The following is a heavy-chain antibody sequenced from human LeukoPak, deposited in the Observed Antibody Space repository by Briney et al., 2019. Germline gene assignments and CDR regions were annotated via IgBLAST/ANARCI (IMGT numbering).Heavy chain of an antibody. V-gene: IGHV4-30-2*01. CDR1: GGSISSGGYS. CDR2: IYHSGST. CDR3: ARGHTSARPRISGGTYFDY. Sequence: SETLSLTCAVSGGSISSGGYSWSWIRQPPGKGLEWIGYIYHSGSTYYNPSLKSRVTISVDRSKNQFSLKLSSVTAADTAVYYCARGHTSARPRISGGTYFDYWAREPWSPSPQ. J-gene: IGHJ4*02. D-gene: IGHD2-15*01.